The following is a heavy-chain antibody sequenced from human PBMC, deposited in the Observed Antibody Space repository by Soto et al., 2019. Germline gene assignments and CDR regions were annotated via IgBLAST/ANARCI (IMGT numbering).Heavy chain of an antibody. D-gene: IGHD6-13*01. CDR3: AYSSTPFDY. J-gene: IGHJ4*02. Sequence: ASVKVSCKASGYTFTSYDINWVRQATGQGLEWMGWMNPNSGSTYYADSVKGRFTISRDNSKNTLYLQMNSLRAEDTAVYYCAYSSTPFDYWGQGTLVTAPQ. V-gene: IGHV1-8*01. CDR1: GYTFTSYD. CDR2: MNPNSGST.